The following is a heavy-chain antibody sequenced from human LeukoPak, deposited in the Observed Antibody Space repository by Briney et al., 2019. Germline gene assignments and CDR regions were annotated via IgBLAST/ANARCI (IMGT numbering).Heavy chain of an antibody. CDR1: GGSFSGYY. J-gene: IGHJ4*02. CDR2: INHSGST. Sequence: KPSETLSLTCAVYGGSFSGYYWSWIRQPPGKGLEWIGEINHSGSTNYNPSLKSRVTISVDTSKNQFSLKLSSVTAADTAVYYCARALNIFWSGYTYFDYWGQGTLVTVSS. CDR3: ARALNIFWSGYTYFDY. V-gene: IGHV4-34*01. D-gene: IGHD3-3*01.